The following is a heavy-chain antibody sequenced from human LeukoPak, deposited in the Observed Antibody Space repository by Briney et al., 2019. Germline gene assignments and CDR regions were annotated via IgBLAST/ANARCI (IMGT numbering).Heavy chain of an antibody. CDR3: ATETLYDSSGYYRA. CDR1: DASITNHY. CDR2: IFNSGST. D-gene: IGHD3-22*01. J-gene: IGHJ5*02. V-gene: IGHV4-59*11. Sequence: ASETLSLTCSVSDASITNHYWTWIRQPPGKGLEWLGYIFNSGSTKYNPSLKSRVTISLDTSKNQFSLRLTSVTAADTAVYYCATETLYDSSGYYRAWGQGTLVTVSS.